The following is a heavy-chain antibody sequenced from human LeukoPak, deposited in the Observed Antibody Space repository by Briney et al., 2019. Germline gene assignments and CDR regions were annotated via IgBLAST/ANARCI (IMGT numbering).Heavy chain of an antibody. CDR3: ARWYDSGRYFDN. V-gene: IGHV4-59*01. Sequence: SETLSLTCTVSGGSISSYYWSWIRQPPGKGLEWIGYTSDSGNTYYNPSLKSRVTISVDTSKNQFSLKVTSATAADTAVYYCARWYDSGRYFDNWGRGTSVTVSS. D-gene: IGHD6-19*01. J-gene: IGHJ4*02. CDR2: TSDSGNT. CDR1: GGSISSYY.